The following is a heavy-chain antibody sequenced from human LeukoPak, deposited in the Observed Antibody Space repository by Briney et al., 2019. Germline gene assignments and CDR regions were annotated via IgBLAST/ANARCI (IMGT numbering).Heavy chain of an antibody. CDR1: GFTFNNYA. V-gene: IGHV3-30-3*01. D-gene: IGHD2-21*01. J-gene: IGHJ4*02. Sequence: GGSLRLSCAASGFTFNNYALHWVRQAPGKGLEWVAVISYDGNKEYYADSVKGRFTISRDNPKNTLYLQMNSLRAEDTAVYYCARDAPGGDYLLDYWGQGTLVTVSS. CDR2: ISYDGNKE. CDR3: ARDAPGGDYLLDY.